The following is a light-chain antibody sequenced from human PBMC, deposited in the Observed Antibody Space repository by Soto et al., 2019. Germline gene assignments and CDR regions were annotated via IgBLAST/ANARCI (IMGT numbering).Light chain of an antibody. Sequence: PGERVTLSCRASQSVSSSYLTWYQQKPGQAPRLLIYGASSRATGIPDRFSGSGSGTDFTLTISRLEPEDFAVYYCQQYGSSPATFGGGTQWIS. CDR2: GAS. CDR1: QSVSSSY. J-gene: IGKJ4*01. V-gene: IGKV3-20*01. CDR3: QQYGSSPAT.